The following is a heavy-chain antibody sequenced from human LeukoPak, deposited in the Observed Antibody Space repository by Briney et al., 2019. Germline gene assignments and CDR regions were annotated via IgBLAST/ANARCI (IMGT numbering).Heavy chain of an antibody. Sequence: GRSLRLSCAASGFTLSNAWMTWVRQAPGKGLEWVGRIKSKTDGGTIDYAAPVKGRFTISKDDSRNTLYLQMNSLKTEDTAVYYCTTVANPAYFDYWGQGTLVTVSS. V-gene: IGHV3-15*01. D-gene: IGHD4/OR15-4a*01. CDR1: GFTLSNAW. CDR2: IKSKTDGGTI. CDR3: TTVANPAYFDY. J-gene: IGHJ4*02.